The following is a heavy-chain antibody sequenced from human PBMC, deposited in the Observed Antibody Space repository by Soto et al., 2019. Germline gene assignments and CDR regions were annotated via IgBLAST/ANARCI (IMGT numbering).Heavy chain of an antibody. Sequence: PGGSLRLSCVASGFGFSGYGMHWVRQAPGEGLEWVALISFDGRNKYYAESVEGRFTISRDNARNSVHLQMNDLRGGDTARYFCAKMSSTESYDTVFFWGQGTLVTVSS. J-gene: IGHJ4*02. CDR3: AKMSSTESYDTVFF. V-gene: IGHV3-30*18. D-gene: IGHD2-2*01. CDR1: GFGFSGYG. CDR2: ISFDGRNK.